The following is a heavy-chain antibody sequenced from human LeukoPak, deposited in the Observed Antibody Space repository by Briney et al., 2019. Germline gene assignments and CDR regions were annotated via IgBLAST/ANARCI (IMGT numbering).Heavy chain of an antibody. J-gene: IGHJ4*02. CDR2: INPNSGGT. CDR3: AVEGIVVVVAASTTAPFDY. CDR1: GYTFTGYY. Sequence: ASVKVSCKASGYTFTGYYMHWVRQAPGQGLEWMGWINPNSGGTNYAQKFQGRVTMTRDTSISTAYMELSRLRSDDTAVYYCAVEGIVVVVAASTTAPFDYWGQGTLVTVSS. V-gene: IGHV1-2*02. D-gene: IGHD2-15*01.